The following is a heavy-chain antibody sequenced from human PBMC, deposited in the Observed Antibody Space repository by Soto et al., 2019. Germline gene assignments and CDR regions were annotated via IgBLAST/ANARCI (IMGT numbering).Heavy chain of an antibody. CDR3: ARDKLTYDDFWSRLDV. D-gene: IGHD3-3*01. J-gene: IGHJ6*02. CDR2: LIPIFGTA. Sequence: GSSVKVSCKASGGTFSSYAISWVRPAPGQGLEWMVGLIPIFGTANYAQKFQGRVTITADECTSTAYMELSSLRSEDTAVYYCARDKLTYDDFWSRLDVATQGTTVTVSS. CDR1: GGTFSSYA. V-gene: IGHV1-69*13.